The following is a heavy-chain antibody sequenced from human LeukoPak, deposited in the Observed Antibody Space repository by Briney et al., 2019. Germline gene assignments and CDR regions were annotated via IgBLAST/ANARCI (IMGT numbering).Heavy chain of an antibody. CDR3: ARDPSGPGIYYDY. V-gene: IGHV3-48*01. Sequence: GGSLRLSCVASGFTFSTYSMNWVRQAPGKGLEWISYISSGGGTIHYADSVKGRFTISRDNAKNSLYLQMDSLRAEDTAVYYCARDPSGPGIYYDYWGQETLVTVSP. J-gene: IGHJ4*02. D-gene: IGHD3-10*01. CDR1: GFTFSTYS. CDR2: ISSGGGTI.